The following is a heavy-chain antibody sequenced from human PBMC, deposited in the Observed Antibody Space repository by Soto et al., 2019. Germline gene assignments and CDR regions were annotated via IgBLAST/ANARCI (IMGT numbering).Heavy chain of an antibody. CDR2: ISSSSSYI. D-gene: IGHD3-10*01. CDR3: ANGGWFGELWEYYFDY. J-gene: IGHJ4*02. Sequence: EVQLVESGGGLVKPGGSLRLSCAASGFTFSSYSMNWVRQAPGKGLEWVSSISSSSSYIYYADSVKGRFTISRDNAKNSLYLQMNSLRAEDTAVYYCANGGWFGELWEYYFDYWGQGTLVTVSS. V-gene: IGHV3-21*01. CDR1: GFTFSSYS.